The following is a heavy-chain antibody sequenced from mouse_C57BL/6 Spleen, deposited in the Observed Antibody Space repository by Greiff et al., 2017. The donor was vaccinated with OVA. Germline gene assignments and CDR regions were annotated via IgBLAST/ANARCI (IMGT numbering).Heavy chain of an antibody. J-gene: IGHJ3*01. CDR3: TTAYDYDGAY. D-gene: IGHD2-4*01. Sequence: VQLKESGAELVRPGASVKLSCPASGFNIKDDYMHWVKQRPEQGLEWIGWIDPENGDTEYASKFQGKATITADTSSNTAYLQLSSLTSEDTAVYYCTTAYDYDGAYWGQGTLVTVSA. CDR2: IDPENGDT. V-gene: IGHV14-4*01. CDR1: GFNIKDDY.